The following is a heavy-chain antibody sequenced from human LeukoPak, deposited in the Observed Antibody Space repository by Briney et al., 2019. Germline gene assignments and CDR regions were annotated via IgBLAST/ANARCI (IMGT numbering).Heavy chain of an antibody. Sequence: SETLSLTCTVSGGSISSSSYYWGWIRQPPGKGLEWIGSIYYSGSTYYNPSLKSRVTISVDTSKNQFSLKLSSVTAADTAVYYCARSLGILEWLFHNWFDPWSQGTLVTVSS. J-gene: IGHJ5*02. CDR1: GGSISSSSYY. D-gene: IGHD3-3*01. V-gene: IGHV4-39*01. CDR3: ARSLGILEWLFHNWFDP. CDR2: IYYSGST.